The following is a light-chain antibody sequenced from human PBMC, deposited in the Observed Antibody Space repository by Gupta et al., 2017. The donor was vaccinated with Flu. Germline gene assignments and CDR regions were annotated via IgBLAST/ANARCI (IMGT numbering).Light chain of an antibody. CDR1: ESVSTTF. CDR2: AAS. Sequence: GRGTLACRGSESVSTTFLTWYQQKPGQAPRILMSAASTRATGIPARFSGSGSGTDFTLTITRLEPEDFAVYYCQQCGSSPPTFGGGTKLEI. CDR3: QQCGSSPPT. J-gene: IGKJ4*01. V-gene: IGKV3-20*01.